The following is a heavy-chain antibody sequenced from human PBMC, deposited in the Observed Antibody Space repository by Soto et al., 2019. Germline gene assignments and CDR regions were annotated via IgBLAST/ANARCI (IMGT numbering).Heavy chain of an antibody. Sequence: QVQLVQSGAEVKKPGASVKVSCKASGYTFTSYGISWVRQAPGQGLEWMGWISAYNGNTNYAQKLQGRVTMTTDTSTSTAYMELRSLRSDDTAVYYCARGFSLLWFGELLSDWDFDYWGQGTLVTVSS. CDR2: ISAYNGNT. CDR3: ARGFSLLWFGELLSDWDFDY. J-gene: IGHJ4*02. CDR1: GYTFTSYG. V-gene: IGHV1-18*01. D-gene: IGHD3-10*01.